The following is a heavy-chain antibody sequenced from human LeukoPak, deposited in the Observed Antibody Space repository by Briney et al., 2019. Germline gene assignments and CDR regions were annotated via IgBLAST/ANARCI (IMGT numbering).Heavy chain of an antibody. Sequence: PSETLSLTCTVSSGSISSYYWSWIRQPPGKGLEWIGYIYRGSTNYNPSLKSRVTISVDTSKNQFSLKLSSVTAADTAVYYRARSGAVAGSGYYFDSWGQGTLVTVSS. CDR2: IYRGST. D-gene: IGHD6-19*01. J-gene: IGHJ4*02. V-gene: IGHV4-4*09. CDR1: SGSISSYY. CDR3: ARSGAVAGSGYYFDS.